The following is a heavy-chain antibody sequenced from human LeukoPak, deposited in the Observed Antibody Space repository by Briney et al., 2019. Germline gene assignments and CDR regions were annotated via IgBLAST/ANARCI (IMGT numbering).Heavy chain of an antibody. D-gene: IGHD4-23*01. CDR2: IYYNGNS. CDR3: ARDRLRWPKIDY. CDR1: GGSISSSIHY. V-gene: IGHV4-39*07. J-gene: IGHJ4*02. Sequence: PSETLSLTCTVSGGSISSSIHYWGWIRQPPGKGLEWIGSIYYNGNSYYKQSLKSRVTISLDTSKNQLFLILNSVTAADTAVYYCARDRLRWPKIDYWGQGTLVTVSS.